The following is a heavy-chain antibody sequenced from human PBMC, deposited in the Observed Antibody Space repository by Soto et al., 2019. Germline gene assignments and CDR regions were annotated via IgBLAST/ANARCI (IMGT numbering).Heavy chain of an antibody. V-gene: IGHV1-69*12. CDR1: GGTFSSYA. J-gene: IGHJ6*02. CDR3: ASHSGSSPEGRYYYGMDV. D-gene: IGHD1-26*01. CDR2: IIPIFGTA. Sequence: QVQLVQSGAEVKKPGSSVKVSYKASGGTFSSYAISWVRQAPGQGLEWMGGIIPIFGTADYAQKFQGRVTITADESTSTAYMERSSLRSEDTSVYYCASHSGSSPEGRYYYGMDVWGQGATVTVSS.